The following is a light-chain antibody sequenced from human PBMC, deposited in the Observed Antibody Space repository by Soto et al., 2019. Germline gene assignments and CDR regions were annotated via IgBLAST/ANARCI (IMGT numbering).Light chain of an antibody. J-gene: IGKJ1*01. CDR3: LQYIHRRT. V-gene: IGKV3-15*01. CDR1: QSLSSN. CDR2: DAS. Sequence: EIVMTQSPATLSVSPGERATLSCRASQSLSSNLAWYQQKPGQAPRLLIYDASTRATGIPARFSGSGSGTEFTLNISSLESEDSAVYFCLQYIHRRTFGQVTNVESK.